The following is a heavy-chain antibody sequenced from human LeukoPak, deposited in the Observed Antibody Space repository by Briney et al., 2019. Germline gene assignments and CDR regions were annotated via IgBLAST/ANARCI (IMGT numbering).Heavy chain of an antibody. D-gene: IGHD5-24*01. CDR3: ASGEMATISSV. V-gene: IGHV3-21*01. Sequence: GGSLRLSCAASGFTFSSYSMNWVRQAPGKGLEWVSSISSSSSYIYYADSVKGRFTISRDNAKNSLYLQMNSLRAEDTAVYYCASGEMATISSVWGQGTLVTVSS. CDR2: ISSSSSYI. J-gene: IGHJ4*02. CDR1: GFTFSSYS.